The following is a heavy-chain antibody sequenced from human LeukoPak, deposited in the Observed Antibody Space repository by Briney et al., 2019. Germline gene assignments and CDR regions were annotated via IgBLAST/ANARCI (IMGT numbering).Heavy chain of an antibody. V-gene: IGHV1-3*01. CDR1: GYTLTSYY. Sequence: ASVKVSCKASGYTLTSYYMHWVRQAPGQRLEWMGWINAGNGNTKYSQKFQGRVTITRDTSASTAYMELSSLRSEDTAVYYCARVPLSWQQQPRGAFDIWGQGTMVTVSS. CDR3: ARVPLSWQQQPRGAFDI. D-gene: IGHD6-13*01. CDR2: INAGNGNT. J-gene: IGHJ3*02.